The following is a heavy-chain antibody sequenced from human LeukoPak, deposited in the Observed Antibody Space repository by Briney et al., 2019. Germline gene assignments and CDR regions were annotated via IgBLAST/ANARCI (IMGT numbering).Heavy chain of an antibody. CDR1: GYSFTSYW. Sequence: GESLKISFKGSGYSFTSYWIGWVRQMPGKGLEWMGIIYPGDSDTRCSPSFQGQVTISADKSISTAYLQWSSLKASDTAMYYCARPHSSSWYTLDYWGQGTLVTVSS. J-gene: IGHJ4*02. V-gene: IGHV5-51*01. D-gene: IGHD6-13*01. CDR3: ARPHSSSWYTLDY. CDR2: IYPGDSDT.